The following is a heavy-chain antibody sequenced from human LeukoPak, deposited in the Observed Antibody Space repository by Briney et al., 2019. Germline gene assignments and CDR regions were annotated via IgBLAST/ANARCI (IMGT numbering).Heavy chain of an antibody. Sequence: GASVKVSCKASGGAFSSYAISWVRQAPGQGLEWMGGIIPIFGTANYAQKFQGRVTITADESTSTAYMELSSLRSEDTAVYYCARVVAVAGKSYYYYGMDVWGQGTTVTVSS. CDR1: GGAFSSYA. CDR2: IIPIFGTA. J-gene: IGHJ6*02. D-gene: IGHD6-19*01. CDR3: ARVVAVAGKSYYYYGMDV. V-gene: IGHV1-69*13.